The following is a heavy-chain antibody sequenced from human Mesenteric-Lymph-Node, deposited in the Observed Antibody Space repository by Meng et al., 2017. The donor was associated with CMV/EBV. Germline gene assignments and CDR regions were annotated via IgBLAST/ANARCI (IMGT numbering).Heavy chain of an antibody. D-gene: IGHD2-2*01. CDR1: GFTFDDYG. CDR2: INWNGGST. V-gene: IGHV3-20*04. J-gene: IGHJ4*02. Sequence: GESLKISCAASGFTFDDYGMSWVRQAPGKGLEWVSGINWNGGSTGYADSVKGRFTISRDNAKNSLYLQMNSLKSEDTAVYYCAKGLASYHLLLYYWGQGTLVTVSS. CDR3: AKGLASYHLLLYY.